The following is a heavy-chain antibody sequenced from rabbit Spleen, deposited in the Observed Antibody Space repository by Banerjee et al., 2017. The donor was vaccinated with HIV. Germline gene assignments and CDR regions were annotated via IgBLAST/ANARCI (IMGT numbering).Heavy chain of an antibody. CDR3: ARDTSSSFSSYGMDL. CDR1: GFSFSNNYW. CDR2: IYVST. V-gene: IGHV1S45*01. J-gene: IGHJ6*01. D-gene: IGHD1-1*01. Sequence: LEESGGDLVKPEGSLTLTCTASGFSFSNNYWICWVRQAPGKGLEWIACIYVSTYYASWAKGRFTISKTSSTTVTLQMASLTVADTATYFCARDTSSSFSSYGMDLWGPGTLVTVS.